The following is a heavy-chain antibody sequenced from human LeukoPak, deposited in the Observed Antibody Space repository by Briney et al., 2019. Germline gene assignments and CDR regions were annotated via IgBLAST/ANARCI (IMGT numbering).Heavy chain of an antibody. J-gene: IGHJ3*02. D-gene: IGHD3-16*01. V-gene: IGHV1-24*01. Sequence: VASVKVSCKVSGYTLTELSVHWVRQAPGKGLEWMGGFDPEDGETIYAQKFQGRVTMTEDASTDTAYMELSSLRSEDTAVYYCATFLGANDAFDIWGQGTMVTVSS. CDR2: FDPEDGET. CDR1: GYTLTELS. CDR3: ATFLGANDAFDI.